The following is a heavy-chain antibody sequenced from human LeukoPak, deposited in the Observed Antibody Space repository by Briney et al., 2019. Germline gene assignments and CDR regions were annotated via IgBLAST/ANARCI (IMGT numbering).Heavy chain of an antibody. CDR1: GFTFSNAW. CDR2: IKSKSDGGTI. Sequence: GGSLRLSCAACGFTFSNAWMSWVRQAPGKGLQWVGRIKSKSDGGTIDYGAPVKGRFTISRDDSKNTLYLQMSSLKTEDTAVYYCTTDLGIPSGGDFDCWGQGALVTVSS. J-gene: IGHJ4*02. CDR3: TTDLGIPSGGDFDC. V-gene: IGHV3-15*01. D-gene: IGHD6-13*01.